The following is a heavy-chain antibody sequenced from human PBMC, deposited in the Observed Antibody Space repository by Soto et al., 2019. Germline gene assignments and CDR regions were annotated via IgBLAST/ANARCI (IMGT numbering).Heavy chain of an antibody. CDR2: ISSSGSTI. J-gene: IGHJ3*02. D-gene: IGHD6-6*01. CDR1: GFTFSDYY. CDR3: ARGTEQQLVPTAIGAFDI. Sequence: QVQLVESGGGLVKPGGSLRLSCAASGFTFSDYYMGWIRQAPGKGLEWVSYISSSGSTIYYADSVKGRFTISRDNAKNSLYLQMNSLRAEDTAVYYCARGTEQQLVPTAIGAFDIWGQGTMVTVSS. V-gene: IGHV3-11*01.